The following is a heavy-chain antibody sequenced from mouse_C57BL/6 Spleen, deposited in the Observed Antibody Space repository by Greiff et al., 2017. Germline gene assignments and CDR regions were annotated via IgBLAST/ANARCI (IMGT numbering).Heavy chain of an antibody. Sequence: VKVVESGPELVKPGASVKISCKASGYAFSSSWMNWVKQRPGKGLEWIGRIYPGDGDTNYNGKFKGKATLTADKSSSTAYMQLSSLTSEDSAVYFCARSDSSGFDYWGQGTTLTVSS. CDR2: IYPGDGDT. CDR1: GYAFSSSW. J-gene: IGHJ2*01. D-gene: IGHD3-2*02. V-gene: IGHV1-82*01. CDR3: ARSDSSGFDY.